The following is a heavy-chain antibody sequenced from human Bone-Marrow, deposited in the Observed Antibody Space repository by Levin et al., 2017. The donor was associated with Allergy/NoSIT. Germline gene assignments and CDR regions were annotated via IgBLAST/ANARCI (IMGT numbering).Heavy chain of an antibody. CDR2: ISYSGST. CDR1: GGSISTYY. V-gene: IGHV4-59*01. Sequence: TLSLTCTVSGGSISTYYWSWIRQPPGKGLEWIGYISYSGSTNYNPSLKSRVTISVDTSKNQFSLKLSSVTAADTAVYYCARNYDFWSGYSFGAFDIWGQGTMVTVSS. J-gene: IGHJ3*02. CDR3: ARNYDFWSGYSFGAFDI. D-gene: IGHD3-3*01.